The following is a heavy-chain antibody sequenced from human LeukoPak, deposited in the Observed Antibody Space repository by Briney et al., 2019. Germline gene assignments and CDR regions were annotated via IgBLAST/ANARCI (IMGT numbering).Heavy chain of an antibody. CDR1: GFTFSSYS. D-gene: IGHD6-6*01. J-gene: IGHJ4*02. V-gene: IGHV3-48*01. CDR2: ISSSSSTI. Sequence: PGGSLRLSCAASGFTFSSYSMNWVRQAPGKGLEWVSYISSSSSTIYYADSVKGRFTISRDNSKNTLYLQMNSLRAEDTAVYHCARDPRSSSSYRFDYWGQGTLVTVTS. CDR3: ARDPRSSSSYRFDY.